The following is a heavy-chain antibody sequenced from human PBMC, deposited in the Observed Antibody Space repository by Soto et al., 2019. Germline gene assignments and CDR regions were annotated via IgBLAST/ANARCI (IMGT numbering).Heavy chain of an antibody. V-gene: IGHV4-30-4*01. CDR3: ARDPADVDTAMDP. CDR2: IYYSGST. Sequence: SETLSLTCTVSGGSISSGDYYWSWIRQPPGKGLEWIGYIYYSGSTYYNPSLKSRVTISVDTSKNQFSLKLSSVTAADTAVYYCARDPADVDTAMDPWSQGTLVTVSS. J-gene: IGHJ5*02. CDR1: GGSISSGDYY. D-gene: IGHD5-18*01.